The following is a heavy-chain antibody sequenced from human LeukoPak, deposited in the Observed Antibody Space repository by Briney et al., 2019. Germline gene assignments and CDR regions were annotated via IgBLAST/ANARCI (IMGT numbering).Heavy chain of an antibody. CDR2: ISYDGSNK. V-gene: IGHV3-30*18. Sequence: PGGSLRLSCAASGFTLDDYGMSWVRQAPGKGLEWVAVISYDGSNKYYADSVKGRFTISRDNSKNTLYLQMNSLRAEDTAVYYCAKRGQWLVGAMDVWGKGTTVTISS. CDR3: AKRGQWLVGAMDV. D-gene: IGHD6-19*01. CDR1: GFTLDDYG. J-gene: IGHJ6*03.